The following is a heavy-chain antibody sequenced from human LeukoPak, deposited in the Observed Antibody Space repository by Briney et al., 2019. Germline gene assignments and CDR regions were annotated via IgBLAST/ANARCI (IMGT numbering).Heavy chain of an antibody. CDR2: ISGSGGNT. V-gene: IGHV3-23*01. J-gene: IGHJ6*02. Sequence: GGSLRLSCAASGLTFNNYAMSWVRQAPGKGLEWVSGISGSGGNTYHADSVKGRFTISRDNSKNTVYLQMNSLRAEDTAVYYCAKFAASTGAIYYYGMDVWGQGTTVTVSS. D-gene: IGHD1-1*01. CDR1: GLTFNNYA. CDR3: AKFAASTGAIYYYGMDV.